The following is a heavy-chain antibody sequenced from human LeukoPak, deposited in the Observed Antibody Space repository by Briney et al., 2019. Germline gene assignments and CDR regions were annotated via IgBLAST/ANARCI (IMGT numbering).Heavy chain of an antibody. V-gene: IGHV1-2*02. CDR2: INPKSAGT. CDR3: ARDERYDSSGYPFDY. J-gene: IGHJ4*02. D-gene: IGHD3-22*01. CDR1: GYTFTGYC. Sequence: ASVKVSCKASGYTFTGYCMHWVRQAPGQGLEWMGWINPKSAGTNYAQKFQGRVTMTRDTSISTAYMELSRLRSDDTAMYYCARDERYDSSGYPFDYWGQGTLVTVSS.